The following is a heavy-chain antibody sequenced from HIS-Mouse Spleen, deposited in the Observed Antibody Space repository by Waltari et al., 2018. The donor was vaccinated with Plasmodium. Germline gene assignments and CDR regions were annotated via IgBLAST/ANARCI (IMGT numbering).Heavy chain of an antibody. D-gene: IGHD3-3*01. V-gene: IGHV4-39*07. CDR1: GCSISSRSYY. J-gene: IGHJ4*02. Sequence: QLQLQESGPGLVKPSATLSLTCTVSGCSISSRSYYWGWIRQPPGKGLEWIGSIYYSGSTYYNPSLKSRVTISVDTSKNQFSLKLSSVTAADTAVYYCARVAIWTITIFGVVDYWGQGTLVTVSS. CDR3: ARVAIWTITIFGVVDY. CDR2: IYYSGST.